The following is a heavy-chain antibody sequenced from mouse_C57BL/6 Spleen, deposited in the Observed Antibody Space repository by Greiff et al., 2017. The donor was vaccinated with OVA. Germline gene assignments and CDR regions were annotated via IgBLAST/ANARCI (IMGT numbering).Heavy chain of an antibody. V-gene: IGHV5-6*01. Sequence: EVHLVESGGDLVKPGGSLKLSCAASGFTFSSYGMSWVRQTPDQRLEWVATISSGGSYTYYPDSVKGRFTISRDNAKNTLYLQMGSLKSEDTAMYYCARETAQAPYAMDYWGQGTSVTVSS. D-gene: IGHD3-2*02. CDR3: ARETAQAPYAMDY. J-gene: IGHJ4*01. CDR2: ISSGGSYT. CDR1: GFTFSSYG.